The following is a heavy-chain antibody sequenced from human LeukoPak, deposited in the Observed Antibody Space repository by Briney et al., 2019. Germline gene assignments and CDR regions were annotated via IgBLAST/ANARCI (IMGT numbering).Heavy chain of an antibody. CDR3: ARDEKYYDSSGYAGY. Sequence: GGSLRLSCAASGFTFSTYAMSWVRQAPGKGLEWVSAINGIGDTTYYADSVKGRFTISRDNSKNTLYLQMNSLRAEDTAVYYCARDEKYYDSSGYAGYWGQGTLVTVSS. V-gene: IGHV3-23*01. CDR2: INGIGDTT. CDR1: GFTFSTYA. J-gene: IGHJ4*02. D-gene: IGHD3-22*01.